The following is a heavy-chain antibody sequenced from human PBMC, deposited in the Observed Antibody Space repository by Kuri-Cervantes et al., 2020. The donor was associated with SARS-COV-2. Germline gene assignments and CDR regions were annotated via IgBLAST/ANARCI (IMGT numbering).Heavy chain of an antibody. CDR3: AKGISWFGELNIGVPYYYGMDV. CDR1: GFTFSSYA. D-gene: IGHD3-10*01. V-gene: IGHV3-23*01. Sequence: GESLKISCAASGFTFSSYAMSWVRQAPGKGLEWDSAISGSGGSTYYADSVKGRFTISRDNSKNTLYLQMNSLRAEDTAVYYCAKGISWFGELNIGVPYYYGMDVWGQGTTVTVSS. CDR2: ISGSGGST. J-gene: IGHJ6*02.